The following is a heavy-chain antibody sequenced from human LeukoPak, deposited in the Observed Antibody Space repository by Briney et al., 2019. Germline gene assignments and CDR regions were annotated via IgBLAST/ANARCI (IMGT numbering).Heavy chain of an antibody. Sequence: PSETLSLTCTVSGGSIGSYFWNWIRQPPGKGLEWIGYIYYSGSVNYNPSLKSRVTISVDTSKDQFSLKLSSVTAADTAIYYCARGGLVTAIRTDWYFDPWGRGTLATVSS. CDR3: ARGGLVTAIRTDWYFDP. CDR1: GGSIGSYF. J-gene: IGHJ2*01. CDR2: IYYSGSV. D-gene: IGHD2-21*02. V-gene: IGHV4-59*08.